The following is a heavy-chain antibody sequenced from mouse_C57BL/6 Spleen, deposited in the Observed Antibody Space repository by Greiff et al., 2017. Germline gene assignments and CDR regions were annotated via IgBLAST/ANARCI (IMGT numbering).Heavy chain of an antibody. Sequence: EVQLQQSGPELVKPGASVKIPCKASGYTFTDYNMDWVKQSHGKSLEWIGDINPNNGGTIYNQKFKGKATLTVDKSSSTAYMELRSLTSEDTAVYYCARYYYGSEDYAMDCWGQGTSVTVSS. J-gene: IGHJ4*01. CDR1: GYTFTDYN. V-gene: IGHV1-18*01. D-gene: IGHD1-1*01. CDR3: ARYYYGSEDYAMDC. CDR2: INPNNGGT.